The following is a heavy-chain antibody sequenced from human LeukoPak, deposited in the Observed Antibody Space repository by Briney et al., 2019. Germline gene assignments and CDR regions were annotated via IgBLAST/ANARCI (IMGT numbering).Heavy chain of an antibody. CDR3: VRSPRITIFGVAPFDY. CDR2: INPNSGGT. V-gene: IGHV1-2*02. D-gene: IGHD3-3*01. Sequence: ASVKVSCKASGNTFISYGIKWVRQAPGQGLEWMGWINPNSGGTNYAQKFQGRVTMTRDTSISTAYMELSRLRSDDTAVYYCVRSPRITIFGVAPFDYWGQGTLVTVSS. J-gene: IGHJ4*02. CDR1: GNTFISYG.